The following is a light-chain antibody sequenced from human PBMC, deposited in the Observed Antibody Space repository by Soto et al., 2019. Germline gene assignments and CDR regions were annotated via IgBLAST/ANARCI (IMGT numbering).Light chain of an antibody. CDR1: QSVSSN. Sequence: EMVLTQSPATLSVSPGERTTLSCRASQSVSSNLAWYQQKPGQAPRLLIYGASTRATGIPARFSGSGSGTEFTLTISSLQSEDFAVYYRQQRSTWPLTFGGGPKVDFK. J-gene: IGKJ4*01. CDR2: GAS. CDR3: QQRSTWPLT. V-gene: IGKV3-15*01.